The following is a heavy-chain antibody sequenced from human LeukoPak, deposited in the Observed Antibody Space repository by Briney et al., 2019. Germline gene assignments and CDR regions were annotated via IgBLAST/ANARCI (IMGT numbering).Heavy chain of an antibody. Sequence: SSETLSLTCTVSGGSISSYYWSWIRQPAGKGLEWIGRIYTSGSTNYNPSLKSRVTISVDTSKNQFSLKLSSVTAADTAVYYCARVAINYHFDYWGQGTLVTVSS. CDR3: ARVAINYHFDY. CDR2: IYTSGST. V-gene: IGHV4-4*07. J-gene: IGHJ4*02. D-gene: IGHD1-7*01. CDR1: GGSISSYY.